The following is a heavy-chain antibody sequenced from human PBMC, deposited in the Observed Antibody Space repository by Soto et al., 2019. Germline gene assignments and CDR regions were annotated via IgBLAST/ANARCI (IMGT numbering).Heavy chain of an antibody. CDR2: IIPIFGTA. V-gene: IGHV1-69*06. CDR3: ASLSMVRGVIIWFDP. Sequence: SVKVSCKASGGTFSSYAISWVRQAPGQGLEWMGGIIPIFGTANYAQKFQGRVTITADKSTSTAYMELSSLRSEDTAVYYCASLSMVRGVIIWFDPWGQGTLVTVS. CDR1: GGTFSSYA. D-gene: IGHD3-10*01. J-gene: IGHJ5*02.